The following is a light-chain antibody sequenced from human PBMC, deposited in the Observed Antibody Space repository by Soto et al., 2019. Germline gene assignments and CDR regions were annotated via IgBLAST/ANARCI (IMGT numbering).Light chain of an antibody. J-gene: IGKJ2*01. CDR2: GAS. CDR1: QSVSSN. Sequence: EILMTQSPATPSVSPGDIATLSFRASQSVSSNLAWYQQKPGQAPRLLIYGASNRATGIPDRFSGSGSGTDFTLTINRLEPEDFAVYYCQHYGSSLYTFGQGTKVDIK. V-gene: IGKV3-20*01. CDR3: QHYGSSLYT.